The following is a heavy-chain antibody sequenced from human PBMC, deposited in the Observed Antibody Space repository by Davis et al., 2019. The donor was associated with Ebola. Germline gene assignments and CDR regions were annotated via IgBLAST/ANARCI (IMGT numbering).Heavy chain of an antibody. CDR3: AKDRQKITYDILTGYYSSEYFQH. Sequence: GESLKISCAASGFTFSSYSMNWVRQAPGKGLEWVSYISSSSSTIYYADSVKGRFTISRDNAKNSLYLQMNSLRAEDTAVYYCAKDRQKITYDILTGYYSSEYFQHWGQGTLVTVSS. J-gene: IGHJ1*01. V-gene: IGHV3-48*01. CDR1: GFTFSSYS. D-gene: IGHD3-9*01. CDR2: ISSSSSTI.